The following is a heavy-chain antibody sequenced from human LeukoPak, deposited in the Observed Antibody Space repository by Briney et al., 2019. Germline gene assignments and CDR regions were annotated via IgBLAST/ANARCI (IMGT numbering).Heavy chain of an antibody. D-gene: IGHD2-21*01. CDR2: ISGSDGTT. V-gene: IGHV3-23*01. CDR1: GFTFSNFA. Sequence: PGGSVRLSCAASGFTFSNFAMSWVRQGPGKGLEWVSDISGSDGTTCYAASVKGRFTITRDNSKNMLYLQMNSLRAEDTAVYYCVKHRLLVLGRGDDWGQGTLVTVSP. CDR3: VKHRLLVLGRGDD. J-gene: IGHJ4*02.